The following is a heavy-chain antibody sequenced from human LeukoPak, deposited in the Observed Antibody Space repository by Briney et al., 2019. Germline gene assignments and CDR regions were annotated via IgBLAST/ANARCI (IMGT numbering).Heavy chain of an antibody. CDR1: GGTFSSYA. Sequence: SVKVSCKASGGTFSSYAISWVRQAPGQGLEWMGGIIPIFGTANYAQKFQGRVTITADKSTSTAYMELSSLRSEDTAVYYCARGMDSSGWYGGRQGPFDYWGQGTLVTVSS. D-gene: IGHD6-19*01. J-gene: IGHJ4*02. V-gene: IGHV1-69*06. CDR2: IIPIFGTA. CDR3: ARGMDSSGWYGGRQGPFDY.